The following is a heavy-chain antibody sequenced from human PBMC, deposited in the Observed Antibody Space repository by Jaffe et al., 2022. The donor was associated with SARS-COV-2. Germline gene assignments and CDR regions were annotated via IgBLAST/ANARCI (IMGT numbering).Heavy chain of an antibody. Sequence: QVQLVQSGVEVKKPGASVKVSCKASGYTFNNYAIDWVRQAPGEGLEWMGWINGGNGDTRYSQKFQGRVTNTRDTSATTVYMELSSLTSEDTAVYYCVRDEGASCSGGGCAYFYGMGVWGQGTMVVVSS. CDR2: INGGNGDT. CDR3: VRDEGASCSGGGCAYFYGMGV. J-gene: IGHJ6*02. D-gene: IGHD2-15*01. V-gene: IGHV1-3*01. CDR1: GYTFNNYA.